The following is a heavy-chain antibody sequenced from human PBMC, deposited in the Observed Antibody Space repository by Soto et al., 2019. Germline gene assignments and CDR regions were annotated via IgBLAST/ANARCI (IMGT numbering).Heavy chain of an antibody. J-gene: IGHJ2*01. Sequence: QVQLQESDPELVKPAQTLSLMCSVSGAPISVGDYYWSWTRQPPGQGLELIGYIFPNGSTHYNSSLGSRITMSGETYNSHFSLELTSVTAADTAVYFCARGSVAKRYFELWGRGTIVTVSS. CDR2: IFPNGST. CDR3: ARGSVAKRYFEL. CDR1: GAPISVGDYY. V-gene: IGHV4-30-4*01.